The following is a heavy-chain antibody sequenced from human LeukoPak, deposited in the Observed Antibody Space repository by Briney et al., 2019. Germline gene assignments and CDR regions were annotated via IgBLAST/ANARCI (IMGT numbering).Heavy chain of an antibody. Sequence: PGGSLRLSCAVSGCTFSNYAMHRVRQAPGKGLEWVALISYDGRNKYYADSVKGRFTVSRDNAKSTLYLQMNSLRGEDTAVYYCARDPALYCTGGSCREYYFDYWGQGALVTVSS. D-gene: IGHD2-15*01. CDR3: ARDPALYCTGGSCREYYFDY. CDR2: ISYDGRNK. V-gene: IGHV3-30*04. CDR1: GCTFSNYA. J-gene: IGHJ4*02.